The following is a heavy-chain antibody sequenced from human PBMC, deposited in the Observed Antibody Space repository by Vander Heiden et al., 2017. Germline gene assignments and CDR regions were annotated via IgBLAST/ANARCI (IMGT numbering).Heavy chain of an antibody. CDR3: ARDPRAYGATFDY. J-gene: IGHJ4*02. CDR1: GFPFSAYY. CDR2: ISSSGSSI. D-gene: IGHD2-21*01. V-gene: IGHV3-11*01. Sequence: QVQLVESGGVLVKPGGSLRLSCAASGFPFSAYYMNWIPQATGTGLEWVSDISSSGSSIHYADAVRGRFTISRDNAQNLMYLQMKRMRAEDTAVYYFARDPRAYGATFDYWGQGTMVTVYS.